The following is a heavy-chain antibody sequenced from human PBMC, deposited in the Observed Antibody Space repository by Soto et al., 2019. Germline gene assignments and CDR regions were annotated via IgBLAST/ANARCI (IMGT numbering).Heavy chain of an antibody. V-gene: IGHV3-21*01. CDR1: GFTFSSYS. CDR2: ISSSSSYI. Sequence: EVQLVESGGGLVKPGGSLGLSCAASGFTFSSYSMTWVRQAPGKGLEWVSSISSSSSYIYYADSMKGRFTISRDNAKNSLFLQMNSLRAEDTAVYYCAREGAKTTFFGVVDYFDYWGQGTLVTVSS. CDR3: AREGAKTTFFGVVDYFDY. J-gene: IGHJ4*02. D-gene: IGHD3-3*01.